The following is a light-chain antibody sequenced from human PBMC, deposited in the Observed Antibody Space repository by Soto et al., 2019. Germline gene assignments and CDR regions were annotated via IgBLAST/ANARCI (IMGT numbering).Light chain of an antibody. CDR3: NSHPSSNTRV. CDR2: EVS. J-gene: IGLJ1*01. CDR1: SSDVGGYNH. V-gene: IGLV2-14*01. Sequence: QSALTQPASVSGSPGQSITISCTGTSSDVGGYNHVSWYQHHPGKAPKLMIYEVSNRPSGVSNRFSGSKSGNTASLTISGLQADDEADYYCNSHPSSNTRVFGTGTKVTVL.